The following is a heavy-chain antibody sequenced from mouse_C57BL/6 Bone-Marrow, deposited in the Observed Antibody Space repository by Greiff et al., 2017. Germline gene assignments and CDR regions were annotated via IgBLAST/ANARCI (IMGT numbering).Heavy chain of an antibody. V-gene: IGHV1-26*01. CDR3: ARLIYDGPWFAY. Sequence: EVQLQQSGPELVKPGASVKISCKASGYTFTDYYMNWVKQSHGKSLEWIGDINPNNGGTSYNQKFKGKATLTVDKSSSTAYMELRSLTSEDSAVYYCARLIYDGPWFAYWGQGTLVTVSA. CDR1: GYTFTDYY. CDR2: INPNNGGT. J-gene: IGHJ3*01. D-gene: IGHD2-3*01.